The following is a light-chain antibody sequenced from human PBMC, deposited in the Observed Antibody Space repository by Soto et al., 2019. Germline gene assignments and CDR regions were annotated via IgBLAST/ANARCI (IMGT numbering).Light chain of an antibody. CDR2: DVS. J-gene: IGKJ1*01. CDR1: QSVSDW. V-gene: IGKV1-5*01. CDR3: QQYSSFWT. Sequence: DIQMTQSPSTLSASVGDRVTITCRASQSVSDWLAWYQQKPGKAPKLLIYDVSSLESGVPSRFSGSGSGTEFTLTISSLQPDDFATYYCQQYSSFWTFGQGTKVDIK.